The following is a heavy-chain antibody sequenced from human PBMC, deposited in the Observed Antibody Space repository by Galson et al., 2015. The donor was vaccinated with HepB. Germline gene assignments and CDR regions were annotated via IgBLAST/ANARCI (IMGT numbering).Heavy chain of an antibody. D-gene: IGHD6-13*01. CDR1: GFTFSSYG. V-gene: IGHV3-30*18. Sequence: SLRLSCAASGFTFSSYGMHWGRQAPGKGLEWVGVISYDGSNKYYADSVKGRFTISRDNSKNTLYLQMNSLRAEDTAVYYCAKSFGDSSWYDYYYGMDVWGQGTTVTVSS. CDR2: ISYDGSNK. J-gene: IGHJ6*02. CDR3: AKSFGDSSWYDYYYGMDV.